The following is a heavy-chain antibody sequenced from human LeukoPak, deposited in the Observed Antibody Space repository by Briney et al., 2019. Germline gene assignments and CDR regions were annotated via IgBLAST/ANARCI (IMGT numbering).Heavy chain of an antibody. Sequence: PSETLSLTCTVSGGSISSYYWSWIRQPRGKGLEWIGYIYYSGSTNYNPSLKSRVTISVDTSKNQFSLKLSSVTAADTAVYYCASGNYDFWSGLDYWGQGTLVTVSS. CDR3: ASGNYDFWSGLDY. V-gene: IGHV4-59*01. J-gene: IGHJ4*02. D-gene: IGHD3-3*01. CDR2: IYYSGST. CDR1: GGSISSYY.